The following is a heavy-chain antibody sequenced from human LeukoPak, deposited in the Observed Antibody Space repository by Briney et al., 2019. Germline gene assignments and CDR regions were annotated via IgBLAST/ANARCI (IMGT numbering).Heavy chain of an antibody. D-gene: IGHD3-3*01. CDR2: ISSSSSYI. CDR1: GFTFSSYW. CDR3: ARAQYDFWSGYHFDY. J-gene: IGHJ4*02. Sequence: GGSLRLSCAASGFTFSSYWMHWVRQAPGKGLEWVSSISSSSSYIYYADSVKGRFTISRDNAKNSLYLQMNSLRAEDTAVYYCARAQYDFWSGYHFDYWGQGTLVTVSS. V-gene: IGHV3-21*01.